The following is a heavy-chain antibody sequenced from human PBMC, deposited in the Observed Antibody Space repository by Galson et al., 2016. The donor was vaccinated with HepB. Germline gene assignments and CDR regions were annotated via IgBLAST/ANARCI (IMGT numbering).Heavy chain of an antibody. Sequence: SLRLSCAASGFTFSGYAMHWVRQAPGKGLEWVAVVSYDGSIISYADSVKGRFTISGHNSKNTLYLQMNSLRAEDTALYYCVRDLDDYIWGTYRTLDYWGQGTLVTVSS. D-gene: IGHD3-16*01. CDR2: VSYDGSII. J-gene: IGHJ4*02. CDR3: VRDLDDYIWGTYRTLDY. CDR1: GFTFSGYA. V-gene: IGHV3-30*04.